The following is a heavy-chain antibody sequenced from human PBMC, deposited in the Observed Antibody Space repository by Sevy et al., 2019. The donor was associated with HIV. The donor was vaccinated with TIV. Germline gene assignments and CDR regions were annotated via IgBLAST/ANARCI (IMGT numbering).Heavy chain of an antibody. CDR3: ARVRVYDSGGYRLYYYGTDV. CDR2: ISSSSSTI. D-gene: IGHD3-22*01. V-gene: IGHV3-48*01. Sequence: GGSLRLSCAASGFTFSSYSMNWVRQAPGKGLEWVSYISSSSSTIYYADSVEGRFTISRDNAKNSLYLQMNSLRAEATAVYYCARVRVYDSGGYRLYYYGTDVWGQGTTVTVSS. CDR1: GFTFSSYS. J-gene: IGHJ6*02.